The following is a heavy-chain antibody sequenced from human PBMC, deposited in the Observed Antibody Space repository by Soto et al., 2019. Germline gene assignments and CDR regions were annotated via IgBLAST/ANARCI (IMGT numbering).Heavy chain of an antibody. CDR3: AGSGIAADGNLGGTTRSGMDV. CDR2: IYPGDSDT. V-gene: IGHV5-51*01. Sequence: GESLKISCKGSGYSFAGYWIGWVRQMPGKGLDWMGVIYPGDSDTRYSPSFHGQVTISADKSISTAYLQWSSLKASDTAMYFCAGSGIAADGNLGGTTRSGMDVWGQGTTVTVSS. CDR1: GYSFAGYW. J-gene: IGHJ6*02. D-gene: IGHD6-13*01.